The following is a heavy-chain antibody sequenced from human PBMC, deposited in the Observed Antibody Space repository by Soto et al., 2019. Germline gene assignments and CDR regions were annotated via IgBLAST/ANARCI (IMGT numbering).Heavy chain of an antibody. CDR2: ISGSGGST. CDR1: GFTFSSYA. Sequence: GESLKISCAASGFTFSSYAMSWVRQAPGKGLEWVSAISGSGGSTYYADSVKGRFTISRDNSKNTLYLQMNSLRAEDTAVYYCAKDRRIVVVPAATDYWGQGTLVTVSS. CDR3: AKDRRIVVVPAATDY. J-gene: IGHJ4*02. V-gene: IGHV3-23*01. D-gene: IGHD2-2*01.